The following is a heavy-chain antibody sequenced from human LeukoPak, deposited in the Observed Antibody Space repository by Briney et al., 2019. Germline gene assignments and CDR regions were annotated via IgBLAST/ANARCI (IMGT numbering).Heavy chain of an antibody. D-gene: IGHD1-26*01. CDR1: GFTFSSYG. V-gene: IGHV3-30*02. J-gene: IGHJ4*02. CDR2: IRYDGSNK. Sequence: PGGSLRHSCAASGFTFSSYGMHWVRQAPGKGLEWVAFIRYDGSNKYYADSVKGRFTISRDNSKNTLYLQMNSLRAEDTAVYYCAKEDNSGSYDYFDYWGQGTLVTVSS. CDR3: AKEDNSGSYDYFDY.